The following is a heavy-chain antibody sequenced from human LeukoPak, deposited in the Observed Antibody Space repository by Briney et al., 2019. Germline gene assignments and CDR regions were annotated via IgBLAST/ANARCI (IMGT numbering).Heavy chain of an antibody. Sequence: GGSLRLSCAASGFTFSSYWMSWVRQAPGKGLEWVANIKQDGSEKYYVDSVKGRVTISRDNAKDSLYLQMNSLRAEDTAVYYCAREPIVLMVYAAYYFDYWGQGTLVTVSS. J-gene: IGHJ4*02. V-gene: IGHV3-7*03. CDR3: AREPIVLMVYAAYYFDY. CDR1: GFTFSSYW. D-gene: IGHD2-8*01. CDR2: IKQDGSEK.